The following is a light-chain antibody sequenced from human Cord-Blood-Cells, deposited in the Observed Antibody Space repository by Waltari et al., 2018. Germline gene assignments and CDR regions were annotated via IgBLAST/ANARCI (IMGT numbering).Light chain of an antibody. J-gene: IGLJ1*01. CDR3: SSYTSSSTYV. Sequence: QSALPQPASVSGSPGQSITISSTGTSSAVGGYNYVYWYQQHPGKAPKLMIYDVSNRPSGVSNRFSGSKSGNTASLTISGLQAEDEADYYCSSYTSSSTYVFGTGTKVTVL. CDR2: DVS. V-gene: IGLV2-14*01. CDR1: SSAVGGYNY.